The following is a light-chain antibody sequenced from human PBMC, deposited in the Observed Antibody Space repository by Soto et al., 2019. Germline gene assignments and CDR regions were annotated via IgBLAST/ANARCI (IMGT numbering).Light chain of an antibody. J-gene: IGKJ1*01. CDR2: DAS. CDR3: QQRSNWPPWT. V-gene: IGKV3-11*01. CDR1: QSVSSY. Sequence: EIVWTQSPATLSLSPGERATLSCRASQSVSSYLAWYQQQPCQAPRLLIYDASNRATGIPARFSGSGSGTDFTPTISSLEPEDFAVYYCQQRSNWPPWTFGQGTKVDIK.